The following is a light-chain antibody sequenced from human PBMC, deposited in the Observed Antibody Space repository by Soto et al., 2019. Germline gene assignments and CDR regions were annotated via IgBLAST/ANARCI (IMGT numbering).Light chain of an antibody. CDR2: DIS. J-gene: IGKJ1*01. CDR1: QSVSNDY. Sequence: EIVLTQSPGTLSLSPGERAPLSCRASQSVSNDYLAWYQHKPGQAPRLLIYDISTRATGVPARFSGSGSGTEFTLTISGLQSEDFAVYYCQQYGSSPRTFGQGTKVDI. CDR3: QQYGSSPRT. V-gene: IGKV3-20*01.